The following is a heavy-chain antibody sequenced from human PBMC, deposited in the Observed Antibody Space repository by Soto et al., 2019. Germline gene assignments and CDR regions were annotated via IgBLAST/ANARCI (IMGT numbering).Heavy chain of an antibody. Sequence: QLQLQESGSGLVKPSQTLSLTCAVSGGSISSGGYSWSWIRQPPGQGLEWFAYIYHSVSTYYNLSLKSRFTRSVDRSKNQLSMKLRSVTAADTAVYYCARGPDYWGQGTLVTVS. V-gene: IGHV4-30-2*01. J-gene: IGHJ4*02. CDR3: ARGPDY. CDR2: IYHSVST. CDR1: GGSISSGGYS.